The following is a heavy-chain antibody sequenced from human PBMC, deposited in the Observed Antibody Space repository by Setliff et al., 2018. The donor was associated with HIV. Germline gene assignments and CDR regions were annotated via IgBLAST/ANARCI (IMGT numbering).Heavy chain of an antibody. CDR2: INPSTSEV. CDR1: GYSFTTYW. V-gene: IGHV5-51*01. CDR3: VRDQIGDVQVAGTWGT. D-gene: IGHD6-19*01. J-gene: IGHJ5*02. Sequence: GESLKISCKGSGYSFTTYWIGWVRQMPGRGLEWMGFINPSTSEVRYRPSLQGQVTMSVDKSISTAFLQWSSLAASDTAMYYCVRDQIGDVQVAGTWGTWGQGTLVTVSS.